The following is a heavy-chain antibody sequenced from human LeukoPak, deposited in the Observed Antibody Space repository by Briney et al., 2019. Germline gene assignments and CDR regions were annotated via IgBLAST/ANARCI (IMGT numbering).Heavy chain of an antibody. CDR2: ITSSGGST. V-gene: IGHV3-23*01. J-gene: IGHJ4*02. CDR1: GFTFSSYA. Sequence: GGSLRLSCAASGFTFSSYAMTWVRQAPGKGLEWVSTITSSGGSTYYADSVKGRFTISRDNSKNTLYLQMNSLRADDTAVYYCARGASRFRWGQGTLVTVSS. CDR3: ARGASRFR.